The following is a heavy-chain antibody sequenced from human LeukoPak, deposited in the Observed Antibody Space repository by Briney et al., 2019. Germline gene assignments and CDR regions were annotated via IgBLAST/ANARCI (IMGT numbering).Heavy chain of an antibody. Sequence: SETLSLTCTVSGDSISSYYLIWIRQFAGKGLEWIGRIYSSGSTNYNPSLKSRVTMSVDTSKNQFSLNMSSVAASHTAVYYCAKSNGYGLMDIWGQGTMVTVSS. CDR3: AKSNGYGLMDI. CDR1: GDSISSYY. CDR2: IYSSGST. V-gene: IGHV4-4*07. D-gene: IGHD3-22*01. J-gene: IGHJ3*02.